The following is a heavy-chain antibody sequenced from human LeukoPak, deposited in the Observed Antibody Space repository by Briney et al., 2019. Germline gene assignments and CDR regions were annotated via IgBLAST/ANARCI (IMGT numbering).Heavy chain of an antibody. CDR1: GGSFSGYC. CDR2: INHSGST. J-gene: IGHJ5*02. D-gene: IGHD4-11*01. CDR3: ARQHDYSNWFDP. V-gene: IGHV4-34*01. Sequence: SETLSLTCAVYGGSFSGYCWSWIRQPPGKGLEWIGEINHSGSTNYNPSLKSRVTISVDTSKNQFSLKLSSVTAADTAVYYCARQHDYSNWFDPWGQGTLVTVSS.